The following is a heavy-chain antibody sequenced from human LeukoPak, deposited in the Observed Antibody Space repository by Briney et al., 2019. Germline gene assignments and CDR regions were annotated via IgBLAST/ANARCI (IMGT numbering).Heavy chain of an antibody. CDR1: GFTFSSYA. Sequence: QAGGSLRLSCAASGFTFSSYAMSWVRQAPGKGLQWVSAISGSGGSTYYADSVKGRFTISRDNSKNTLYLQMNSLRAEDTAVYYCAKDLLNSRKIHPSGSPLGYWGQGTLVTVSS. J-gene: IGHJ4*02. CDR3: AKDLLNSRKIHPSGSPLGY. V-gene: IGHV3-23*01. D-gene: IGHD3-10*01. CDR2: ISGSGGST.